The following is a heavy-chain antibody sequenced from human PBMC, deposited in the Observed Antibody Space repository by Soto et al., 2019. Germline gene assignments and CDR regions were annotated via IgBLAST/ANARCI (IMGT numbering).Heavy chain of an antibody. V-gene: IGHV5-51*01. D-gene: IGHD6-19*01. J-gene: IGHJ4*02. CDR3: ARHGPEYSSGWPNY. CDR1: GYSFTSYW. Sequence: GGSLKISCKASGYSFTSYWIGWVRPSPGKGLEWMGIIYPGDSATRYSPSFKGQVTISADKSINTAYLQWRSLKASDSAIYYCARHGPEYSSGWPNYWGLGTLVTVSS. CDR2: IYPGDSAT.